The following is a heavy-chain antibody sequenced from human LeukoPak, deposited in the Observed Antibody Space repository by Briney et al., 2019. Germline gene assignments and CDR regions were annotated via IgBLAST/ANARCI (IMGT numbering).Heavy chain of an antibody. V-gene: IGHV4-59*01. D-gene: IGHD3-22*01. Sequence: SETLSLTCTVSGGSISSYYWSWLRQPPGKGLEWIGYIYYSGSTNYNPSLKSRVTISVDTSKNQFSLKLSSVTAADTAVYYCARDRYYYDSSGYYPWGQGTLVTVSS. CDR1: GGSISSYY. CDR2: IYYSGST. J-gene: IGHJ5*02. CDR3: ARDRYYYDSSGYYP.